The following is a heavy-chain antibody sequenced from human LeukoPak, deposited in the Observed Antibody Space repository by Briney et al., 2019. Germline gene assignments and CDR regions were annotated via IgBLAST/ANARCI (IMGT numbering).Heavy chain of an antibody. Sequence: PSETLSLTCTVSGGSISSYYWSWIRQPPGKGLEWLGYIYYSGSTNYNPSLKSRVTISVDTSKNQFSLKLSSVTAADTAVYYCARVGSSSSLDYWGQGTLVTVSS. V-gene: IGHV4-59*01. CDR3: ARVGSSSSLDY. D-gene: IGHD6-13*01. J-gene: IGHJ4*02. CDR1: GGSISSYY. CDR2: IYYSGST.